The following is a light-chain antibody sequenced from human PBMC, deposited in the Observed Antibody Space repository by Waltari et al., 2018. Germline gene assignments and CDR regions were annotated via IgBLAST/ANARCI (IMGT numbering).Light chain of an antibody. J-gene: IGKJ4*01. V-gene: IGKV3-15*01. CDR1: EGVGTN. CDR3: QQYNNWPPLT. Sequence: ETVMTQSPATLSVSPGESATLPCRATEGVGTNLAWYLQKPGQPPRLLIYHASARATGGPNRFSGSGSGTEFTLTISSLQSEDFALYFCQQYNNWPPLTFGGGTKVEMK. CDR2: HAS.